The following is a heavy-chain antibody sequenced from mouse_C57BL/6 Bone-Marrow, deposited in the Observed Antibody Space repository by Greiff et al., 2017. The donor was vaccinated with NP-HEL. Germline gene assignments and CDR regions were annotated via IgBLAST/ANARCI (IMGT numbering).Heavy chain of an antibody. CDR1: GYTFTSYW. D-gene: IGHD2-2*01. V-gene: IGHV1-7*01. Sequence: VQLQESGAELAKPGASVKLSCKASGYTFTSYWMHWVKQRPGQGLEWIGYINPSSGYTKYNQKCKDKATLTADKSSSTAYMQLSSLTYEDSAVYYCARPAVTGGYAMDYWGQGTSVTVSS. CDR2: INPSSGYT. CDR3: ARPAVTGGYAMDY. J-gene: IGHJ4*01.